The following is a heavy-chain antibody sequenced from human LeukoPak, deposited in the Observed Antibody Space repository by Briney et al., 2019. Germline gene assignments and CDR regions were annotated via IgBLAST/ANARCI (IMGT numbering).Heavy chain of an antibody. CDR1: GFTFSDYY. V-gene: IGHV3-11*04. D-gene: IGHD5-24*01. Sequence: PGGSLRLSCAASGFTFSDYYMSWLRQAPGKGLAGVSYISSSGRTIYFADSVQGRFTISRDNAKKSLSLPMDSLTACGTAVYYCARDEWMAYDYWGPGTLVTVSS. J-gene: IGHJ4*02. CDR3: ARDEWMAYDY. CDR2: ISSSGRTI.